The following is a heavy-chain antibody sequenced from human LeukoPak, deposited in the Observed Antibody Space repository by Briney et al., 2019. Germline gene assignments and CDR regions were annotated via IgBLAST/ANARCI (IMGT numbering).Heavy chain of an antibody. CDR1: GYSFTSYW. CDR3: ARLRRRDGYKIDY. V-gene: IGHV5-51*01. D-gene: IGHD5-24*01. Sequence: GESLQISCKGSGYSFTSYWIGWVRQMPGKGLEWMGIIYPADSDTRYSPSFQGQVTISADKSISTAYLQWSSLKASDTAMYYCARLRRRDGYKIDYWGQATLVTVSS. CDR2: IYPADSDT. J-gene: IGHJ4*02.